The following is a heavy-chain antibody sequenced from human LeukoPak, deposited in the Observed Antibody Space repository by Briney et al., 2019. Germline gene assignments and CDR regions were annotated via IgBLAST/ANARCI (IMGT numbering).Heavy chain of an antibody. V-gene: IGHV5-51*01. CDR3: ARGRRDGYNSPYYFDY. J-gene: IGHJ4*02. Sequence: GESLKISCKGSGYSFTSYWIGWVRQMPGKGLEWMGIIFPGDSDTRYSPSFQGQVTTSADKSISTAYLQWSSLKASDTAMYYCARGRRDGYNSPYYFDYWGQGTLVTVSS. CDR2: IFPGDSDT. D-gene: IGHD5-24*01. CDR1: GYSFTSYW.